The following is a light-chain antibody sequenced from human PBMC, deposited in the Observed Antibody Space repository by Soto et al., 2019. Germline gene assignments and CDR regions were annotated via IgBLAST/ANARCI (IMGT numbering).Light chain of an antibody. CDR2: TND. Sequence: QSVLTQPPSASGTPGQRVTISCSGSSSNIGSKPINWYQHLPGTAPKLLIFTNDRRPSGVPDRFSGSKSGTSGSLAITGLQSADEADYYCATWDDRLNGYVFGTGTKVTVL. CDR1: SSNIGSKP. CDR3: ATWDDRLNGYV. V-gene: IGLV1-44*01. J-gene: IGLJ1*01.